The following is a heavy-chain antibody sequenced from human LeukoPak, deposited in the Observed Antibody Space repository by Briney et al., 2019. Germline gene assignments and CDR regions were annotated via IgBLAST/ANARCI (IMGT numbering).Heavy chain of an antibody. D-gene: IGHD6-6*01. Sequence: PSETLSLTCTVSGTSISNYYWSWIRQPPGKGLEWIGYIYYSGSTNYNPSLKSRVTISVDTSKNQFSLKLSSVTAADTAVYYCARGRIAAGDWGQGTLVTVSS. J-gene: IGHJ4*02. CDR2: IYYSGST. CDR3: ARGRIAAGD. V-gene: IGHV4-59*01. CDR1: GTSISNYY.